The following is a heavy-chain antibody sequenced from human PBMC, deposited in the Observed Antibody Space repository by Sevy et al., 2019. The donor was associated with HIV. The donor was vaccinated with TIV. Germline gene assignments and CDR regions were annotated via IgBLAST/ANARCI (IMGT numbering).Heavy chain of an antibody. V-gene: IGHV3-23*01. D-gene: IGHD3-22*01. CDR1: GFTFSSYA. CDR3: TKVDSSGYYSVSGFDY. CDR2: ISGSGGST. J-gene: IGHJ4*02. Sequence: GGSLRLSCAASGFTFSSYAMSWVRQAPGKGLEWVSAISGSGGSTYYADSVKGRFTISRDNSKNTLYLQMNSLRDEDTAVYYCTKVDSSGYYSVSGFDYWGQGTLVTVSS.